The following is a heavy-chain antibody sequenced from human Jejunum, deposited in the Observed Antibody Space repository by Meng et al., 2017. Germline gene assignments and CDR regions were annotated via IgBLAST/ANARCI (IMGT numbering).Heavy chain of an antibody. CDR3: VREKRRTYYFDY. V-gene: IGHV4-30-4*01. CDR2: IYYSGAT. Sequence: QVQLQESGPGLVKPSQNLSLTCTVSGASISGADYYWSWIRQPPGKGLEWIGYIYYSGATYSNPSLKSRATISIDTSKNQFSLRLTSVTAADTAVYYCVREKRRTYYFDYWGQGTLVTVSS. CDR1: GASISGADYY. J-gene: IGHJ4*02. D-gene: IGHD3-16*01.